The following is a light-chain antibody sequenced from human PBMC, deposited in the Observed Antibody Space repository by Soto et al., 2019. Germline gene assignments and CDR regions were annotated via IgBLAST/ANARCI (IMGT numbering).Light chain of an antibody. Sequence: DIQMTQSPSSLSASVGDRVTITCRASQIINTWLAWYQQKPGKAPKLLIYRASNLVNGVPSRFSGSGSGTEFTLTISSLQPDDFSIYYCQKYETYSGTFGPGTKVDI. V-gene: IGKV1-5*03. CDR2: RAS. CDR3: QKYETYSGT. CDR1: QIINTW. J-gene: IGKJ3*01.